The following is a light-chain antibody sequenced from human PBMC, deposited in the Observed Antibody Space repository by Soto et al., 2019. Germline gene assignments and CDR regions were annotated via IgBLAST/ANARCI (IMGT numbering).Light chain of an antibody. J-gene: IGKJ1*01. Sequence: DIQMTQSPSTLSASIGDRDTVTCRTSQSVDSWLAWYQQKPGKAPKLLIYKASSLQTGVPSRFSGSGSGTEFTLTISSLQSDDFATYYCQHYNDYSRMFGQGTKVEIK. CDR3: QHYNDYSRM. CDR2: KAS. CDR1: QSVDSW. V-gene: IGKV1-5*03.